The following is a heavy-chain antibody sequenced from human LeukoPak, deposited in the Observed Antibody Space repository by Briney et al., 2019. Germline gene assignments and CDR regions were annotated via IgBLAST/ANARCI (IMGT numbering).Heavy chain of an antibody. D-gene: IGHD1-14*01. J-gene: IGHJ3*01. CDR2: TYYRSKWGS. CDR1: GYSVSSEDAA. V-gene: IGHV6-1*01. Sequence: SQTLSLTCAISGYSVSSEDAAWNWIRQSPSRGLEWLGRTYYRSKWGSDYAVSVKSRVTVNPDPSKNQFSLQLNSVTPEDTAVYFCTRASNRAFDAWGQGTVVIVSS. CDR3: TRASNRAFDA.